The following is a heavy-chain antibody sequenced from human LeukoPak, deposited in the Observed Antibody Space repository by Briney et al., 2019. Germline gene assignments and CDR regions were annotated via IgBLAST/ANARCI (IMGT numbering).Heavy chain of an antibody. CDR2: INHSGST. CDR3: ASYGDHFDY. J-gene: IGHJ4*02. D-gene: IGHD4-17*01. CDR1: GGSFSSYY. V-gene: IGHV4-34*01. Sequence: KSSETLSLTCAVYGGSFSSYYWSWIRQPPGKGLEWIGEINHSGSTNYNPSLKSRVTISVDTSKNQFSLKLSSVTAADTAVYYCASYGDHFDYWGQGTLVTVSS.